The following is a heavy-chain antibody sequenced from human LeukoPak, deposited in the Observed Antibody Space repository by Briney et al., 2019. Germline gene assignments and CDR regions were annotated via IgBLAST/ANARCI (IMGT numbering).Heavy chain of an antibody. V-gene: IGHV7-4-1*02. Sequence: GASVKVSCKASGYTFTSYAMNWVRQAPGQGLEWMGWINTNTGNPTYAQGFTGRFVFSLDTSVSTAYLQISSLKAEDTAVYYCARGGVNYYYYNLEFWAKGTRVTVSS. J-gene: IGHJ6*03. CDR2: INTNTGNP. CDR1: GYTFTSYA. D-gene: IGHD3-16*01. CDR3: ARGGVNYYYYNLEF.